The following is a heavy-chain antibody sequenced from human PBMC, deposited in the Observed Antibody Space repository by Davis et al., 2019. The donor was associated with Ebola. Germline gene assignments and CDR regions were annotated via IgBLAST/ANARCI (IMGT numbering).Heavy chain of an antibody. CDR2: IYSGAGT. D-gene: IGHD5-24*01. V-gene: IGHV3-53*01. CDR3: AREMATTNDAFDI. J-gene: IGHJ3*02. Sequence: GGSLRLSCAASGFTVSANDMSWVRQAPGKGLEWVSVIYSGAGTYYADSVKGRFTISRDNAKNTLYLQKNSLRVEDTAVYYCAREMATTNDAFDIWGQGTMVSVSS. CDR1: GFTVSAND.